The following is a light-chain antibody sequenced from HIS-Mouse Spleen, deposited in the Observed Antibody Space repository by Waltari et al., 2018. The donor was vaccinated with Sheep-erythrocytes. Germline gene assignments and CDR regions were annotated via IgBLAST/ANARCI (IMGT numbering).Light chain of an antibody. V-gene: IGLV2-11*01. CDR3: CSYAGSYTVV. CDR1: SSDVGGYNY. CDR2: DVS. J-gene: IGLJ2*01. Sequence: QSALPQPRSVSGSPGQSVTISCTGTSSDVGGYNYVSWDQQHPGKAPKLMIYDVSKRPSGVPDRFSGSKSGNTASLTISGLQAEDEADYYCCSYAGSYTVVFGGGTKLTVL.